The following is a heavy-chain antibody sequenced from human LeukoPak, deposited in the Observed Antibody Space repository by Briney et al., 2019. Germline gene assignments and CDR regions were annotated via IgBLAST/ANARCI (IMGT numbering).Heavy chain of an antibody. CDR2: TSGSGGST. V-gene: IGHV3-23*01. J-gene: IGHJ4*02. Sequence: PGRSLRLSCAASGFTFDDYAMHWVRQAPGKGLEWVSATSGSGGSTYYADSVKGRFTISRDNSKNTLYLQMNSLRAEDTAVYYCARGVSTTVVTPVNYWGQGTLVTVSS. D-gene: IGHD4-23*01. CDR1: GFTFDDYA. CDR3: ARGVSTTVVTPVNY.